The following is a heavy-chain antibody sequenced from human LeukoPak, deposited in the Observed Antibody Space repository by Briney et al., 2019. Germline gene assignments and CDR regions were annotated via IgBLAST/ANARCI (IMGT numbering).Heavy chain of an antibody. CDR1: GGSISSYY. V-gene: IGHV4-59*01. D-gene: IGHD4-11*01. CDR3: ASGYSNYGGIFDY. J-gene: IGHJ4*02. Sequence: PSETLSLTCTVSGGSISSYYWSWIRQPPGKGLEWIGYIYYSGSTNYNPSLKSRATISVDASKDQFSLKLSSVTAADTAVYYCASGYSNYGGIFDYWGQGTLVTVSS. CDR2: IYYSGST.